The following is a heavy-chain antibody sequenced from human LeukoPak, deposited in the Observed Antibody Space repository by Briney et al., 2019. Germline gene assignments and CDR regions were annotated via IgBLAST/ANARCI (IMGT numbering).Heavy chain of an antibody. CDR2: ISSSSSYI. V-gene: IGHV3-21*01. J-gene: IGHJ4*02. Sequence: GGSLRLSCAASGFTFSSYSMNWVRQAPGKGLEWVSSISSSSSYIYYADSVKGRFTISRDNAKNSLYLQMNSLRAEDTAVYYCASKSPNTSSSPFDYWGQGTLVTVSP. CDR3: ASKSPNTSSSPFDY. D-gene: IGHD6-13*01. CDR1: GFTFSSYS.